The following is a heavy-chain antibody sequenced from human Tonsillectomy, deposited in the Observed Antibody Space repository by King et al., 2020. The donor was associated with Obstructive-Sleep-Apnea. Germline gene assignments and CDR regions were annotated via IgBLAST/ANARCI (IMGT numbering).Heavy chain of an antibody. D-gene: IGHD3-3*02. CDR1: GFTFTSDA. CDR2: ISVSGGST. V-gene: IGHV3-23*04. Sequence: VQLVESGGGLVQPGGSLRLSCAASGFTFTSDAMRWVRQPPGKGMEWVSIISVSGGSTHYAASVKVLLTISRDNSKNTLYLQMNRLRAEDTAVYYCVRRLPVSKGFDYWGQGTLVTVSS. J-gene: IGHJ4*02. CDR3: VRRLPVSKGFDY.